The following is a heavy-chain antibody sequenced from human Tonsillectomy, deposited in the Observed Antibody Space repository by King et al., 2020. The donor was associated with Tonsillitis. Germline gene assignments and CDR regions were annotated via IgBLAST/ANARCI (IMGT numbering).Heavy chain of an antibody. CDR2: IKSTTAGGTT. CDR1: GFIFTNGW. CDR3: TTDKGIGVAGVFDH. J-gene: IGHJ4*02. D-gene: IGHD6-19*01. Sequence: VQLVESGGGLVTPGGSLRLSCAASGFIFTNGWLSWVRQAPGKGLEWVGRIKSTTAGGTTDYAAPVKGRFTISRDDSKNTVYLQMNSLKTEDTGMYYCTTDKGIGVAGVFDHWGQGTLVTVSS. V-gene: IGHV3-15*01.